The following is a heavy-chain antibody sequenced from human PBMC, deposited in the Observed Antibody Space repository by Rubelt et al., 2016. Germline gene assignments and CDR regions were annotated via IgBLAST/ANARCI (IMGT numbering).Heavy chain of an antibody. CDR1: GGSFSGYY. V-gene: IGHV4-34*01. J-gene: IGHJ4*02. Sequence: QVQQQQWGAGLLKPSETLSLTCAVYGGSFSGYYWSWIRQPPGKGLEWIGEINHSGSTNYNPSLKSRVTISVDTSKNQFSLKLSSVTAADTAVYYCARAGWYYYDSSGYYYLDYWGQGTLVTVSS. D-gene: IGHD3-22*01. CDR2: INHSGST. CDR3: ARAGWYYYDSSGYYYLDY.